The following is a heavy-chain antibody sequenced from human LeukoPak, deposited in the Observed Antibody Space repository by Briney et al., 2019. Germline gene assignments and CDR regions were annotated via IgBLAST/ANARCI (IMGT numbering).Heavy chain of an antibody. Sequence: PSETLSLTCAVYGGSFSGYYWSWIRQPPGKGLEWIGEINHSGSTNYNPSLKSRVTISVDTSKNQFSLKLSSVTAADTAVYYCARGYPPRYCSGGSCYRYYYYYMDVWGKGTTVTVSS. V-gene: IGHV4-34*01. J-gene: IGHJ6*03. CDR1: GGSFSGYY. CDR2: INHSGST. D-gene: IGHD2-15*01. CDR3: ARGYPPRYCSGGSCYRYYYYYMDV.